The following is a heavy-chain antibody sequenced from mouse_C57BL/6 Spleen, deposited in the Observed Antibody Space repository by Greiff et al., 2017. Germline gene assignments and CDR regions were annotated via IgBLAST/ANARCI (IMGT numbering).Heavy chain of an antibody. J-gene: IGHJ2*01. Sequence: VQVVESGAELVRPGASVTLSCKASGYTFTDYEMHWVKQTPVHGLEWIGAIDPETGGTAYNQKFKGKAILTADKSSSTAYMELRSLTSEDSAVYYCTSSPITTVVAGDYWGQGTTLTVSS. CDR3: TSSPITTVVAGDY. CDR2: IDPETGGT. CDR1: GYTFTDYE. D-gene: IGHD1-1*01. V-gene: IGHV1-15*01.